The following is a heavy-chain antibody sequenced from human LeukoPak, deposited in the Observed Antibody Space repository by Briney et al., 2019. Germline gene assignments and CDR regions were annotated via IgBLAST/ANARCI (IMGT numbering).Heavy chain of an antibody. CDR1: GGSISSYY. CDR2: IYYTGST. V-gene: IGHV4-59*01. Sequence: SETLSLTCTVSGGSISSYYWSWIQQPPGKGLEWIGYIYYTGSTNYNPSLKSRVTISVDTSKNQFSLKLSSVTAADTAVYYCARASCGGDCYTQYYYYYGMDVWGPGTTVTVSS. CDR3: ARASCGGDCYTQYYYYYGMDV. J-gene: IGHJ6*02. D-gene: IGHD2-21*02.